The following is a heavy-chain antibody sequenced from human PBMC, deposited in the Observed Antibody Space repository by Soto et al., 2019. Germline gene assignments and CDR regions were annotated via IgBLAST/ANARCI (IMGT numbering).Heavy chain of an antibody. D-gene: IGHD6-13*01. J-gene: IGHJ6*02. CDR1: GFTFSSYG. CDR2: ISYDGSNK. CDR3: AKEHWVAAAGTLSSGYGIDV. V-gene: IGHV3-30*18. Sequence: QVQLVESGGGVVQPGRSLRLSCAASGFTFSSYGMHWVRQAPGKGLEWVAVISYDGSNKYYADSVKGRFTISRDNSTNTLYLQMNSLRAEDTAVYYCAKEHWVAAAGTLSSGYGIDVWGQGTTVTVSS.